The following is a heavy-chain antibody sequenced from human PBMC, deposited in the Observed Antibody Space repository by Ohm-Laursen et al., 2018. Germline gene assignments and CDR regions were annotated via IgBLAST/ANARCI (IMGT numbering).Heavy chain of an antibody. CDR3: AKSFRFYDSSGYYHFDY. CDR1: GFTFSSYA. Sequence: SCAASGFTFSSYAMSWVRQAPGKGLEWVSAISGSGGNTYYADSVRGRFTISRDTSKNTLYLQMNSLRAEDTAVYFCAKSFRFYDSSGYYHFDYWGQGTLVTVSS. CDR2: ISGSGGNT. J-gene: IGHJ4*02. V-gene: IGHV3-23*01. D-gene: IGHD3-22*01.